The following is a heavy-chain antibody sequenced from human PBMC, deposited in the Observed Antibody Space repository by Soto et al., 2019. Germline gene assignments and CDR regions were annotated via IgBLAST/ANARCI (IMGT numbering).Heavy chain of an antibody. J-gene: IGHJ4*02. D-gene: IGHD4-17*01. CDR3: ARDVMTSVTEDY. Sequence: AGGSLRLSCAASGFTFSRFVMHWVRQAPGKGLEWVAMISQDGSNKSYADSVKGRFTISRDNSRDTLYLEMNSLRPEDTAQYYCARDVMTSVTEDYWGQGTLVTVSS. V-gene: IGHV3-30-3*01. CDR1: GFTFSRFV. CDR2: ISQDGSNK.